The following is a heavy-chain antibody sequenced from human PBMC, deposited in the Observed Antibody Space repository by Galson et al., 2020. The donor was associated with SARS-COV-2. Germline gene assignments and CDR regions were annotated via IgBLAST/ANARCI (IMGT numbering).Heavy chain of an antibody. CDR1: GGSISSSSYY. Sequence: SETLSLTCTVSGGSISSSSYYWGWIRQPPGKGLEWIGSIYYSGSTYYNPSLKSRVTISVDTSKNQFSLKLSSVTAADTAVYYCARHPPAITIFGVVIITGWFDPWGQGTLVTVSS. D-gene: IGHD3-3*01. V-gene: IGHV4-39*01. CDR3: ARHPPAITIFGVVIITGWFDP. J-gene: IGHJ5*02. CDR2: IYYSGST.